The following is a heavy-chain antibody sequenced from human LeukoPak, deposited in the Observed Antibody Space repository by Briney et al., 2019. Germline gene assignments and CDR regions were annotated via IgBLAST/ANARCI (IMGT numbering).Heavy chain of an antibody. V-gene: IGHV3-23*01. J-gene: IGHJ4*02. CDR2: ISGSGGST. CDR3: AKDFSYYYDSSGYFDY. CDR1: GFTFSSYA. Sequence: GGSLRLSCAASGFTFSSYAMSWVRQAPGKGLEWVSAISGSGGSTYYAGSVRGRFTISRDNSKNTLYLQMNSLRAEDTAVYYCAKDFSYYYDSSGYFDYWGQGTLVTVSS. D-gene: IGHD3-22*01.